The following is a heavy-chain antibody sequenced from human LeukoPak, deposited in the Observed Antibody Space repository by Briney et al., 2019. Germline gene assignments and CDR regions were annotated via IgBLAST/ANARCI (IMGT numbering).Heavy chain of an antibody. CDR3: ARVFRYYYYGMDV. D-gene: IGHD3-10*02. J-gene: IGHJ6*02. CDR2: IWYDGSNK. V-gene: IGHV3-33*01. CDR1: GFTFSSYG. Sequence: GGSLRLSCAASGFTFSSYGMHWVRQAPGKGLEWVAVIWYDGSNKYYADSVKGRFTISRDNSENTLYLQMNSLRAEDTAVYYCARVFRYYYYGMDVWGQGTTVTVSS.